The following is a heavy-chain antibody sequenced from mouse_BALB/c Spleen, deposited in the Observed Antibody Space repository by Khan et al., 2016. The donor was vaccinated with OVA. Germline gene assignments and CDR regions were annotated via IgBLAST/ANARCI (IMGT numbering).Heavy chain of an antibody. CDR1: GFSFSTYG. D-gene: IGHD1-1*01. J-gene: IGHJ3*01. CDR3: ARLADYYDSDGFAY. Sequence: EVELVESGGDLVEPGGSLKLSCAASGFSFSTYGMSWVRQTPDKRLEWVATISTGGHYTYYPDSVRGRFTISRDNAKNTLYLQMTSLKSEDTADFYCARLADYYDSDGFAYWGQGTLVTVSA. V-gene: IGHV5-6*01. CDR2: ISTGGHYT.